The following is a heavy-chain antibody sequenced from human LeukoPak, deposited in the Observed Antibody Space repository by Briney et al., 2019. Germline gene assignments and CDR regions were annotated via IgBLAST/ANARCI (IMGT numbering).Heavy chain of an antibody. CDR2: IYYSGSI. J-gene: IGHJ4*02. Sequence: PSETLSLTCTVSGGSISSYYWSWIRRPPGKGLEWIGYIYYSGSINYNPSLKSRVTISVDTSKNQFSLKLSSVTAADTAVYYCARTSWLQSSYYFDYWGQGTLVTVSS. D-gene: IGHD5-24*01. CDR3: ARTSWLQSSYYFDY. CDR1: GGSISSYY. V-gene: IGHV4-59*08.